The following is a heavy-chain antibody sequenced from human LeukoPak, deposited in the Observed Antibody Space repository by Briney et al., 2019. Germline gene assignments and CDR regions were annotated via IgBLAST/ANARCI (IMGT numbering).Heavy chain of an antibody. CDR2: ISSGGSTI. V-gene: IGHV3-48*03. CDR1: GFIFSNYE. CDR3: APLYCSGGSCDSDALDI. Sequence: GGSLRLSCAASGFIFSNYEMNWVRQAPGKGLEWLSYISSGGSTIYYADSVRGRFTISRDNSKNSLYLQMDSLGAEDTAVYYCAPLYCSGGSCDSDALDIWGQGTMVTVSS. J-gene: IGHJ3*02. D-gene: IGHD2-15*01.